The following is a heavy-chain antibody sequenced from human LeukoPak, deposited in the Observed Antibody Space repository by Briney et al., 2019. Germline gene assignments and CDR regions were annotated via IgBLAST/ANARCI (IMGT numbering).Heavy chain of an antibody. CDR3: ARDDSTGYYFFDN. CDR1: GFTFSSYG. CDR2: INQDGSEK. Sequence: GGSLRLSCAASGFTFSSYGMHWVRQAPGNGLERVANINQDGSEKYSVDSVKGRFTFSRDNAKNSLFLQMNSLRADDTAVYYCARDDSTGYYFFDNWGQGTLVTVSS. D-gene: IGHD3-22*01. J-gene: IGHJ4*02. V-gene: IGHV3-7*01.